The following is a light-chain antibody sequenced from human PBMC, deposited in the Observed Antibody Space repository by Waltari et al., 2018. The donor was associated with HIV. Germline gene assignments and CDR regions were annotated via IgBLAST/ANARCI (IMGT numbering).Light chain of an antibody. CDR2: RNN. V-gene: IGLV1-47*01. Sequence: QSVLTQPPSASGTPGQRVTISCSGSSSNIGSNYVYWYQQLPGPAPQLFISRNNHVPSEVPDRCAGSKSGTSASLAISGLRSEDEADYYCAAGDDSLSGRVFGGGTKLTVL. CDR3: AAGDDSLSGRV. J-gene: IGLJ3*02. CDR1: SSNIGSNY.